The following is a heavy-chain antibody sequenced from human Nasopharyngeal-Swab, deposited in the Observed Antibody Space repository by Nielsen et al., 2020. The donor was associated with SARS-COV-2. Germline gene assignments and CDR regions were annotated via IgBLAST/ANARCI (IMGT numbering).Heavy chain of an antibody. J-gene: IGHJ4*02. CDR2: VSAYNGNT. Sequence: ASAKVSCKASGYTFTSYGISWVRQAPGQGLEWMGWVSAYNGNTNYAQKLQGRVTMTTDTSTSTAYMELRSLRSDDTAVYYCAKDLQGYSGSYFNWGQGTLVTVSS. CDR1: GYTFTSYG. CDR3: AKDLQGYSGSYFN. D-gene: IGHD1-26*01. V-gene: IGHV1-18*01.